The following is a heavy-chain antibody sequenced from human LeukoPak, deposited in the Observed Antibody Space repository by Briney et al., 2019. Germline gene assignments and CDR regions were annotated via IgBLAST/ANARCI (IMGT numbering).Heavy chain of an antibody. J-gene: IGHJ4*02. D-gene: IGHD3-22*01. V-gene: IGHV3-48*01. CDR2: ISSSSSTI. CDR3: ARAGRSGYYYSPFGY. CDR1: GFTFSSYS. Sequence: GGSLRLSCAASGFTFSSYSMNWVRQAPGKGLEWVSYISSSSSTIYYADSVKGRFTISRDNAKNSLYLQMNSLRAEDTAVYYCARAGRSGYYYSPFGYWGQGTLVTVSS.